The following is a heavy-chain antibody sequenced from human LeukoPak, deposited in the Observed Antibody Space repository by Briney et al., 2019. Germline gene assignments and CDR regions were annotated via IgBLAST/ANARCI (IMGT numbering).Heavy chain of an antibody. Sequence: PSETLSLTCSVYGGSFSGYYWSWIRQPPGKGLEWIGEINHSGSTNYNPSLKSRVTISVDTSKNQFSLKLSSVTAADTAVYYCAREEGGYCSGGSCYWFDPWGQGTLVTVSS. D-gene: IGHD2-15*01. CDR3: AREEGGYCSGGSCYWFDP. V-gene: IGHV4-34*01. J-gene: IGHJ5*02. CDR2: INHSGST. CDR1: GGSFSGYY.